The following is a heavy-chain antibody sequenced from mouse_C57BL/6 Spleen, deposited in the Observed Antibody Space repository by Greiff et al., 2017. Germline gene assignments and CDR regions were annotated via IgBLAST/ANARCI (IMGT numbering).Heavy chain of an antibody. CDR2: INYDGSST. CDR1: GFTFSDYY. J-gene: IGHJ3*01. D-gene: IGHD2-3*01. Sequence: EVKVVESEGGLVQPGSSMKLSCTASGFTFSDYYMAWVRQVPEKGLEWVANINYDGSSTYYLDSLKSRFIISRDNAKNILYLQMSSLKSEDTATYYCARVGYDGYPWFAYWGQGTLVTVSA. V-gene: IGHV5-16*01. CDR3: ARVGYDGYPWFAY.